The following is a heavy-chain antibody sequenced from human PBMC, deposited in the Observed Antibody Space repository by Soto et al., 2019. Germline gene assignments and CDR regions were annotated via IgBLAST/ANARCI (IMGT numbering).Heavy chain of an antibody. CDR1: GNTFTSYD. J-gene: IGHJ4*02. D-gene: IGHD3-10*01. V-gene: IGHV1-8*01. CDR3: ARGRASGSYYLLDY. CDR2: INPNSGNI. Sequence: ASVKVSCQASGNTFTSYDINWVRQATGHGLEWMGWINPNSGNIGYAQKFRGRVTMTRDTAIRTAYMEVSRLRSDDTAVYYCARGRASGSYYLLDYWGQGTLVTVSS.